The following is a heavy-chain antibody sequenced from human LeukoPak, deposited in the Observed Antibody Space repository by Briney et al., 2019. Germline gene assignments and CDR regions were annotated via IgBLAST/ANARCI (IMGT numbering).Heavy chain of an antibody. CDR1: GFTFSSYG. V-gene: IGHV3-30*18. D-gene: IGHD6-19*01. CDR3: AKDLGWTFDY. J-gene: IGHJ4*02. Sequence: GGSLRLSCAASGFTFSSYGMHWVRQAPGKGLEWVAVISYDGSNKYYADSVKGRFTISRGNSKNTLYLQMNSLRAEDTAVYYCAKDLGWTFDYWGQGTLVTVSS. CDR2: ISYDGSNK.